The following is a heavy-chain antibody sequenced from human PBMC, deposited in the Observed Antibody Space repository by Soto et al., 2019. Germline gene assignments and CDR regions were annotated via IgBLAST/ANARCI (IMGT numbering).Heavy chain of an antibody. Sequence: ASVKVSCKASGYTFTSYAMHWVRQAPGQRLEWMGWINAGNGNTKYSQKFQGRVTITRDTSASTAYMELSSLRSEDTAVYYCAIGYKKTGTRGDYYYYGMDVWGQGTTVTVSS. CDR2: INAGNGNT. J-gene: IGHJ6*02. CDR1: GYTFTSYA. D-gene: IGHD1-7*01. CDR3: AIGYKKTGTRGDYYYYGMDV. V-gene: IGHV1-3*01.